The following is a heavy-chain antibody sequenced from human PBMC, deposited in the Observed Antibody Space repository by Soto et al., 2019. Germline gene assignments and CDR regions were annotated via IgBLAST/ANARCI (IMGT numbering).Heavy chain of an antibody. Sequence: ESGPTLVNPTQTLTLTCTFSGFSLSTSGMCVSWIRQPPGKALEWLALIDWDDDKYYSTSLKTRLTISKDTSKNQVVLTMTNMDPVDTATYYCARAYYYDSSGYYFDXWGQGTLVTVSS. D-gene: IGHD3-22*01. J-gene: IGHJ4*02. CDR2: IDWDDDK. CDR1: GFSLSTSGMC. V-gene: IGHV2-70*01. CDR3: ARAYYYDSSGYYFDX.